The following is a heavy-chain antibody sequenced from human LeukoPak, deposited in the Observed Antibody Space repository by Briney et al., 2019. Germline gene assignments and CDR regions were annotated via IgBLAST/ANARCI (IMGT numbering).Heavy chain of an antibody. CDR3: ARRVGYYYDSIWFDP. CDR2: VHRDGYT. V-gene: IGHV4-4*02. D-gene: IGHD3-22*01. CDR1: GAPITYY. J-gene: IGHJ5*02. Sequence: SGTLSLTCAVSGAPITYYWSWVRQPPGRGLEWIGEVHRDGYTNYNPSLQSRVTMSVDKSKNQLSLQLTSVAAADTAVYYCARRVGYYYDSIWFDPWGQGTLVTVSS.